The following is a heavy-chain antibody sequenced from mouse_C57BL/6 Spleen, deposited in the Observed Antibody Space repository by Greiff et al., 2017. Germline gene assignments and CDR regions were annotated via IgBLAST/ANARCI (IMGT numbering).Heavy chain of an antibody. CDR3: ASDHAAAWFAY. Sequence: QVQLQQSGAELVRPGASVKLSCKASGYTFTDYYMNWVKQRPGQGLEWIARIYPGSGNTYYNEKFKGKATLTAEKSSSTAYMQLSSLTSEDSAVYFCASDHAAAWFAYWGQGTLVTVSA. V-gene: IGHV1-76*01. CDR1: GYTFTDYY. J-gene: IGHJ3*01. CDR2: IYPGSGNT.